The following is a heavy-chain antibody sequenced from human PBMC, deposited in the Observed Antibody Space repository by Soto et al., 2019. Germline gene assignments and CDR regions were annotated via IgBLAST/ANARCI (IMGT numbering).Heavy chain of an antibody. D-gene: IGHD1-26*01. CDR2: IWYDGSNK. V-gene: IGHV3-33*01. Sequence: QVQLVESGGGVVQPGRSLRLSCAASGFTFSNYDMHWIRQAPGKGLEWVAVIWYDGSNKYYADSVKGRFTISRDNSKNTLYLQMNSLRAEDTAVYYCAIAGSGSYYFDYWGQGTPVTVSS. J-gene: IGHJ4*02. CDR3: AIAGSGSYYFDY. CDR1: GFTFSNYD.